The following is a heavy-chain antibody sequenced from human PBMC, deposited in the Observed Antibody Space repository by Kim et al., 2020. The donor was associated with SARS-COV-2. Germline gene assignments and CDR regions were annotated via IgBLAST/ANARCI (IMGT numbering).Heavy chain of an antibody. CDR1: GGSFSGYY. V-gene: IGHV4-34*01. CDR3: ARGLFVVVPAARVDWFDP. D-gene: IGHD2-2*01. Sequence: SETLSLTCAVYGGSFSGYYWSWIRQPPGKGLEWIGEINHSGSTNYNPSLKSRVTISVDTSKNQFSLKLSSVTAADTAVYYCARGLFVVVPAARVDWFDP. J-gene: IGHJ5*02. CDR2: INHSGST.